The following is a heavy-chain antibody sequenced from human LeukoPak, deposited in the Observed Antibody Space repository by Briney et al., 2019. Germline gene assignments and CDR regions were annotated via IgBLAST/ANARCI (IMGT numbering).Heavy chain of an antibody. V-gene: IGHV3-21*01. Sequence: PGGSLGLSCAASGFMFSSYTMNWVRQAPGKGLGWVSSISSTGNYIYYADSVKGRFTISRDNAKNSLYLQMNSLRAEDTAVYYCAREARRAFDIWGQGTMVTVSS. J-gene: IGHJ3*02. CDR2: ISSTGNYI. CDR1: GFMFSSYT. CDR3: AREARRAFDI.